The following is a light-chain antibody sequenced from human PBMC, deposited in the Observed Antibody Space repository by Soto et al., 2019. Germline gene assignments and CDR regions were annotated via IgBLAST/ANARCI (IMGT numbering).Light chain of an antibody. V-gene: IGLV2-23*02. CDR3: CSYAGSSTFV. Sequence: QSALTQPASVSGSPGQSITISCTGTSSDVGSYNLVSWYQQHPGKAPKLMIYEVSKRPSGVSNRFSGSTSGNTASLTISGIQAEDEADYYCCSYAGSSTFVFGTGTKLTVL. J-gene: IGLJ1*01. CDR2: EVS. CDR1: SSDVGSYNL.